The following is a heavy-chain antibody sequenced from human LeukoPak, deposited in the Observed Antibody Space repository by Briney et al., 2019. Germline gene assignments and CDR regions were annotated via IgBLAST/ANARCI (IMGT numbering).Heavy chain of an antibody. D-gene: IGHD6-19*01. J-gene: IGHJ3*02. V-gene: IGHV3-30*18. CDR3: AKADRQWLYSLTDAFDI. CDR2: LSSDGTND. CDR1: GFTFRNYV. Sequence: GGSLRLSCATSGFTFRNYVMHWVRQAPGKGLEWLALLSSDGTNDYYADSVKGRFTISRDTSKNTLYLQMNSLKNEDTAVYYCAKADRQWLYSLTDAFDIWGQGTMVTVSS.